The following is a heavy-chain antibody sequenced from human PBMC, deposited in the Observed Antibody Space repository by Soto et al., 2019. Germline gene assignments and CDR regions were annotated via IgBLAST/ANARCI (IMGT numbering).Heavy chain of an antibody. D-gene: IGHD4-17*01. CDR2: ISYDGSNK. V-gene: IGHV3-30-3*01. CDR3: ARDLMYGDFIFDY. CDR1: GFTFSSYA. Sequence: AGGSLRLSCAASGFTFSSYAMHWVRQAPGKGLEWVAVISYDGSNKYYADSVKGRFTISRDNSKNTLYLQMNSLRAEDTAVYYCARDLMYGDFIFDYWGQGTLVTVSS. J-gene: IGHJ4*02.